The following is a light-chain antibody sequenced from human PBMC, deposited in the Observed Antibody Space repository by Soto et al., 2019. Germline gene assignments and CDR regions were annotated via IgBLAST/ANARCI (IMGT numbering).Light chain of an antibody. CDR2: GTS. CDR3: QQYGSSPLVT. CDR1: QSVSSSY. J-gene: IGKJ5*01. V-gene: IGKV3-20*01. Sequence: EIVLTQSPGTLSLSPGERATLSCRASQSVSSSYLAWYQQKPGQAPRLLIYGTSSRATGIPDRFSGSGSGKDFTITISRLKPEDFEVYYCQQYGSSPLVTFGQGTRLEIK.